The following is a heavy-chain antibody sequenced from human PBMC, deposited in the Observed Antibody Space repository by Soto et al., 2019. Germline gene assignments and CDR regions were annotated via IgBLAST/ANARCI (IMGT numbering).Heavy chain of an antibody. J-gene: IGHJ4*02. CDR3: ARAPGADKDAY. Sequence: EVQLVESGGGLVQPGGSLRLSCAASGFTFSSYWMSWVRQAPGKGLEWVANIKEDGSERYYVDSVKGRFTFSSDNAKNSLYLQMNSLRAEEPAVYYCARAPGADKDAYWGQGTLVTVSS. CDR1: GFTFSSYW. V-gene: IGHV3-7*04. D-gene: IGHD3-10*01. CDR2: IKEDGSER.